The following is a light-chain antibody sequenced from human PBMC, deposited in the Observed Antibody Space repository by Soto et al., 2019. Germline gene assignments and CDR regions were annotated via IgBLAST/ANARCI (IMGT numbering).Light chain of an antibody. CDR2: KAS. CDR3: QQYNSFPT. Sequence: DIQMTQSPSTLSASVGDRVTITCRASQSISSWLAWYQQKPGKAPKILIYKASSLESGVPSRFSGSGSGTEFTLTISSLHPDDFATYYCQQYNSFPTFGQGTKVEIK. V-gene: IGKV1-5*03. J-gene: IGKJ1*01. CDR1: QSISSW.